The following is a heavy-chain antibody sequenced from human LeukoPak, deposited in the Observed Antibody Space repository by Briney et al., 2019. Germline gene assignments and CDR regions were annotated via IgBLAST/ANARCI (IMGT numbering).Heavy chain of an antibody. CDR1: GYTFTGYY. CDR2: INPNSGGT. CDR3: ASSLSLWFGELAGGWFDP. V-gene: IGHV1-2*02. J-gene: IGHJ5*02. Sequence: ASVKVSCKASGYTFTGYYMHWVRQAPGQGLEWMGWINPNSGGTNYAQKFQGRVTMTRDTSISTAYMELSRLRSDDTAVYYCASSLSLWFGELAGGWFDPWGQGTLVTVSS. D-gene: IGHD3-10*01.